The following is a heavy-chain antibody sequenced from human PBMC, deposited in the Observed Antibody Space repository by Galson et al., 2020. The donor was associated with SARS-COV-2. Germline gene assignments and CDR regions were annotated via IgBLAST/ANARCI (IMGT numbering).Heavy chain of an antibody. Sequence: SETLSLTCTVSGGSISSSSYYWGWFRQPPGKGLVWIGCIYYSGSTYYNPSLKSRVTISVDTSKNQFSLKLSSVTAADTAVYYCARGDYYYGMDVWGQGTTVTVSS. CDR1: GGSISSSSYY. CDR2: IYYSGST. J-gene: IGHJ6*02. D-gene: IGHD3-16*01. CDR3: ARGDYYYGMDV. V-gene: IGHV4-39*01.